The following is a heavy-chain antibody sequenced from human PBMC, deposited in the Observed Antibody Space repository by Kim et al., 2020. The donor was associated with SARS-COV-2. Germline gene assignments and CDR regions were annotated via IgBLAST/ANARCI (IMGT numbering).Heavy chain of an antibody. CDR2: IYYSGST. V-gene: IGHV4-59*13. Sequence: SETRSLTCTVSGGSISSYYWSWIRQPPGKGLEWIGYIYYSGSTNYNPSLKSRVTISVDTSKNQSSLKLSSVTAADTAVYYCARDPTDTYDILTGYYGYGMDVWGQGTTVTVSS. CDR1: GGSISSYY. CDR3: ARDPTDTYDILTGYYGYGMDV. J-gene: IGHJ6*02. D-gene: IGHD3-9*01.